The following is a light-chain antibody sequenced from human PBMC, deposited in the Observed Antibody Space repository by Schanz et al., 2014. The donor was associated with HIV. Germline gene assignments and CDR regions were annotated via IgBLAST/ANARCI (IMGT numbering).Light chain of an antibody. Sequence: QSVLAQPPSVSGAPGQRVTISCTGTSSNIGAGYDVHWYQLLPGTAPTLLIFDNTNRPSGVPARFSGSKSGSSASLAISGLQSEDEADYYCATWDDSLNAWVFGGGTKVTVL. CDR1: SSNIGAGYD. V-gene: IGLV1-40*01. CDR2: DNT. CDR3: ATWDDSLNAWV. J-gene: IGLJ3*02.